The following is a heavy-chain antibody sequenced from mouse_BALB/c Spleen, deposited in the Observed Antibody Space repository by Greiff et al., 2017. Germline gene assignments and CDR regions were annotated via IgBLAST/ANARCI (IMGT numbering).Heavy chain of an antibody. CDR3: ARAHGRGDWFAY. CDR1: GFTFSSYA. CDR2: ISSGGST. V-gene: IGHV5-6-5*01. Sequence: EVKLVESGGGLVKPGGSLKLSCAASGFTFSSYAMSWVRQTPGKRLEWVASISSGGSTYYPDSVKCRFTISRDNSSNILYLKMSSLRSEDTAMYYCARAHGRGDWFAYWGQGTLVTVSA. J-gene: IGHJ3*01.